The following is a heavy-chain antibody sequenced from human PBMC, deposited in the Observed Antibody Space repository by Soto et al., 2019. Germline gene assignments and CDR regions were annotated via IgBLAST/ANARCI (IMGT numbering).Heavy chain of an antibody. CDR1: GGTFDRHA. J-gene: IGHJ4*02. D-gene: IGHD5-12*01. Sequence: QVQLVQSGAEVKKPGSAVKFSCRTSGGTFDRHAISWVRQAPGQGLEWMGGIIPMLNKVNYEEKLYGRVTITADESTTTVHMELSSLTSEATAVYYCTRDKGGTRGYSGYDAFDHWGQGTLVTVSS. CDR2: IIPMLNKV. CDR3: TRDKGGTRGYSGYDAFDH. V-gene: IGHV1-69*01.